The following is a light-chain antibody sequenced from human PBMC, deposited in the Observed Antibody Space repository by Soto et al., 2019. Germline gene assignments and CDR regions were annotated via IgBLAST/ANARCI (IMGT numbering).Light chain of an antibody. Sequence: QSALTQPASVSGSPGQSITISCTGTSSDVGGYNYVSWYQHHPGNAPKLLIYDVSNRLSGISNRFSGSKSDNTASLTISGLQPEDEADYYCSSYTTSNTRQIVFGTGTKVTVL. CDR1: SSDVGGYNY. V-gene: IGLV2-14*03. CDR3: SSYTTSNTRQIV. J-gene: IGLJ1*01. CDR2: DVS.